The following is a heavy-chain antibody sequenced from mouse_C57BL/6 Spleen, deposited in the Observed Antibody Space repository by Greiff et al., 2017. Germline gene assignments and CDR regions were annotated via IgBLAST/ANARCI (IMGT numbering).Heavy chain of an antibody. CDR1: GYAFSSYW. J-gene: IGHJ2*01. CDR3: ARRDNSYFDY. CDR2: IYPGDGDT. V-gene: IGHV1-80*01. Sequence: VKLMESGAELVKPGASVKISCKASGYAFSSYWMNWVKQRPGKGLEWIGQIYPGDGDTNYNGKFKGKATLTADKSSSTAYMQLSSLTSEDSAVYFCARRDNSYFDYWGQGTTLTVSS. D-gene: IGHD1-3*01.